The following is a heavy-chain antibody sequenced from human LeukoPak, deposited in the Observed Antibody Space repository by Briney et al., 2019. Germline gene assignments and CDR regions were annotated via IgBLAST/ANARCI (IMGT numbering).Heavy chain of an antibody. V-gene: IGHV3-20*04. Sequence: GGSLRLSCAASGFTFDDYGMSWVRQAPGKGLEWVSGINWNGGTTGYADSVKGRFTISRDNAKNSLYLQMNSVRAEDTALHYCAREGSGSPHYGMDVWGQGTTVTVSS. CDR1: GFTFDDYG. CDR3: AREGSGSPHYGMDV. CDR2: INWNGGTT. J-gene: IGHJ6*02. D-gene: IGHD3-10*01.